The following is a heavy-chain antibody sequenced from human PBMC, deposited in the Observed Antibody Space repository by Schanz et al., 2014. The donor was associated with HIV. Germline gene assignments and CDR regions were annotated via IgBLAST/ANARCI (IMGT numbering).Heavy chain of an antibody. D-gene: IGHD5-12*01. CDR3: AREPNYSGFDS. V-gene: IGHV1-46*04. J-gene: IGHJ5*01. Sequence: QVQLVQSGAEVTKPGSSVKVSCKASGYPFTSYYMHWVRQAPGQGLEWMGMINPSGAGTTYARKLQGRVTMTRDKSISTAYLELSRLRSDDTAVYYCAREPNYSGFDSWGHGTLVTVSS. CDR1: GYPFTSYY. CDR2: INPSGAGT.